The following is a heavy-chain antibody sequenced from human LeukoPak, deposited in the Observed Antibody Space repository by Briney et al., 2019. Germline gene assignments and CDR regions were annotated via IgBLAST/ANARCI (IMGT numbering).Heavy chain of an antibody. CDR2: IIPIFGTA. CDR3: ASSPYNWNYFDY. V-gene: IGHV1-69*05. D-gene: IGHD1-20*01. Sequence: SVKVSCKASGGTFSSYAISWVRQAPGQGLEWMGGIIPIFGTANYAQKFQGRVTITTDESTSTAYMELSNLRSEDTAVYYCASSPYNWNYFDYWGQGTLVTVSS. J-gene: IGHJ4*02. CDR1: GGTFSSYA.